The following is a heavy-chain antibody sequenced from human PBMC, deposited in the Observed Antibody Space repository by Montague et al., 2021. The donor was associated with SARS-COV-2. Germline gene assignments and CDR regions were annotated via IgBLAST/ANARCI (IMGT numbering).Heavy chain of an antibody. CDR2: IGGSSTYI. Sequence: SLRLSCAASGFSFSFYGMNWVRQAPGKGLEWVSPIGGSSTYIHYADSVKGRFTVSRDNSKKEVYLQMSDLRAEDTAVYYCVRLGRMILPNSTVDPWGQGTLVIVSS. CDR1: GFSFSFYG. V-gene: IGHV3-21*01. CDR3: VRLGRMILPNSTVDP. J-gene: IGHJ5*02. D-gene: IGHD3-16*01.